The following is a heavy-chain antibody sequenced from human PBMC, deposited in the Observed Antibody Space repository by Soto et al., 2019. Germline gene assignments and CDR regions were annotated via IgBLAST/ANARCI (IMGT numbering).Heavy chain of an antibody. CDR2: ILPLSGTP. J-gene: IGHJ4*02. CDR3: ARVGSRDAYNYVLDY. CDR1: GGIHSSLT. Sequence: ASVKVSCKASGGIHSSLTFSWVRQAPGQGLEWMGGILPLSGTPKYAQKFQGRLTITADEYRATTYMELSSLTSEDTAIYYCARVGSRDAYNYVLDYWGQGTLVTVSS. V-gene: IGHV1-69*13. D-gene: IGHD1-1*01.